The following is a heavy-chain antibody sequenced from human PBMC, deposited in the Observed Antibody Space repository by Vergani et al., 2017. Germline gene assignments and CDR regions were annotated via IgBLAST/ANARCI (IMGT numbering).Heavy chain of an antibody. CDR1: GGSISSSSYY. Sequence: QLQLQESGPGLVKPSETLSLTCTVSGGSISSSSYYWGWIRQPPGKGLEWIGSIYYSGSTYYNPSLKSRVTISVDTSKNQFSLKLSSVTAADTAVYYCARRVGDSSGWYREPFDYWGQGTLVTVSS. J-gene: IGHJ4*02. D-gene: IGHD6-19*01. V-gene: IGHV4-39*01. CDR2: IYYSGST. CDR3: ARRVGDSSGWYREPFDY.